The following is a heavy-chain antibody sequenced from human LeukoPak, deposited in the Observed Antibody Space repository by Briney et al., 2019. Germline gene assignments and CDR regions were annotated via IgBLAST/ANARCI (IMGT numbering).Heavy chain of an antibody. D-gene: IGHD1-26*01. CDR1: GGSISSSSDY. CDR2: IYYSGST. J-gene: IGHJ4*02. V-gene: IGHV4-39*01. CDR3: ARRGSGSYSF. Sequence: SETLSLTCTVSGGSISSSSDYWGWIRQPPGKGLEWIGSIYYSGSTYYNPSLKSRVTISVDTSKNQFSLKLSSVTAADTAVYYCARRGSGSYSFWGQGTLVIVSP.